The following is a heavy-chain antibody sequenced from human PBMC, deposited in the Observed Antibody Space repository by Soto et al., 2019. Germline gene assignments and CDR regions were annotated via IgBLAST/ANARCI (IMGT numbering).Heavy chain of an antibody. J-gene: IGHJ4*02. CDR2: IVPIVDTA. CDR1: GGTFSSYA. V-gene: IGHV1-69*12. Sequence: QVQLVQSGAEVRQPASSVKVSCKTSGGTFSSYAISWVRQAPGQGLEWMGGIVPIVDTATYAQKFQGRVTITADDSTSTAYMELIRLRSDDPAVYYCVRFVALHGYPDYWGQGTLVTVSS. D-gene: IGHD5-12*01. CDR3: VRFVALHGYPDY.